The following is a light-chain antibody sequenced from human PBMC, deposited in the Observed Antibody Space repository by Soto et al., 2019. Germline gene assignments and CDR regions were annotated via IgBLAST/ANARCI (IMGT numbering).Light chain of an antibody. CDR3: QQYNTYWT. CDR2: DAS. CDR1: QNISHW. V-gene: IGKV1-5*01. Sequence: DIHLTQYPSTLSASVGDGVSITCQASQNISHWLAWYQQKPGKAPKLLIFDASNLENGVPSRFSGSGSGTEFTLTITGLQPDDFATYYCQQYNTYWTFGQGTKVDIK. J-gene: IGKJ1*01.